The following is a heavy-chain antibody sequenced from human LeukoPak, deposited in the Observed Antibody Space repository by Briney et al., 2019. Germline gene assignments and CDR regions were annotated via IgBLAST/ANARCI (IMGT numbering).Heavy chain of an antibody. CDR3: EKGQYGGYDWPHDY. CDR2: ISWSGGGI. V-gene: IGHV3-9*01. CDR1: GFTFGDYA. Sequence: PGGALRLSCAASGFTFGDYAMHWVRQAPGKGLQWVSGISWSGGGIGYADSVKGRFTISRDNAKNSLYLQMNSLRPEDTAFYFCEKGQYGGYDWPHDYWGQGTRVTVS. J-gene: IGHJ4*02. D-gene: IGHD5-12*01.